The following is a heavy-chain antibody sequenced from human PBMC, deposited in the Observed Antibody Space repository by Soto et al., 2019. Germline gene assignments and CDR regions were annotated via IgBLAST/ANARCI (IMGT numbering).Heavy chain of an antibody. Sequence: EVQLVESGGGLVKPGGSLRLSCAASGFTFSSYSMNWVRQAPGKGLEWVSSISSSSSYIYYADSVKGRFTISRDNAKNSLYLQMNSLRAEDTAVYYCAREGITIFGCMDVWGQGTTVTVSS. CDR1: GFTFSSYS. CDR2: ISSSSSYI. V-gene: IGHV3-21*01. D-gene: IGHD3-3*01. J-gene: IGHJ6*02. CDR3: AREGITIFGCMDV.